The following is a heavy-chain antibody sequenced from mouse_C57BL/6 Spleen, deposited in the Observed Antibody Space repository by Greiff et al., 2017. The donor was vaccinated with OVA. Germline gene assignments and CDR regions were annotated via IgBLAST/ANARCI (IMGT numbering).Heavy chain of an antibody. CDR1: GYAFSSYW. D-gene: IGHD2-2*01. Sequence: QVQLKESGAELVKPGASVKISCKASGYAFSSYWMNWVKQRPGKGLEWIGQIYPGDGDTNYNGKFKGKATLTADKSSSTSYMQLSSLTSEDSAVYFCARLRERVTYYFDYWGQGTTLTVSS. V-gene: IGHV1-80*01. CDR3: ARLRERVTYYFDY. CDR2: IYPGDGDT. J-gene: IGHJ2*01.